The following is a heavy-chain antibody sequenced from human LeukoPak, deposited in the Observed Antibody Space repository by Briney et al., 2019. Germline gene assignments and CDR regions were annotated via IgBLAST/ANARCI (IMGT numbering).Heavy chain of an antibody. V-gene: IGHV1-69*04. Sequence: SVKVSCKASGGTFSSYAISWVRQAPGQGLEWMGRIIPILGIANYAQKFQGRVTITADKSTSTAYMELSSLRSEDTAVYYCARDSRTNYYDSSGYFYWGQGTLVTVSS. J-gene: IGHJ4*02. CDR1: GGTFSSYA. CDR3: ARDSRTNYYDSSGYFY. D-gene: IGHD3-22*01. CDR2: IIPILGIA.